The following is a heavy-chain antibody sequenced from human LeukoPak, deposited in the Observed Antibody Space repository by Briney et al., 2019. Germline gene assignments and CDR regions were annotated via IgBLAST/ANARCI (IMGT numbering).Heavy chain of an antibody. Sequence: ASLKVSCKASGYTFTSYYMHWVRQAPGQGPEWMGVINPSGGSTRYEQKFQGRVTMTRDTSTSTVYMELSSLRSEDTAVYYCARESDLAVAGTGFDYWGRGTLVTVSS. CDR2: INPSGGST. J-gene: IGHJ4*02. CDR1: GYTFTSYY. D-gene: IGHD6-19*01. CDR3: ARESDLAVAGTGFDY. V-gene: IGHV1-46*01.